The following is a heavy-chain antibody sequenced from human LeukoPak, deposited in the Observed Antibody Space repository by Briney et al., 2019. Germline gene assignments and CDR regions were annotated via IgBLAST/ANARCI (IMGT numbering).Heavy chain of an antibody. CDR1: GFTFSSYE. CDR3: ASSPRGVY. D-gene: IGHD3-10*01. Sequence: GGSPILSCVASGFTFSSYEMSWVRQAPGKGLEWVSEISGSGTTIFYADSVKGRFTVSRDNAKNSLYLQMNSLRVEDTAVYYCASSPRGVYWGQGTLVTVSS. J-gene: IGHJ4*02. V-gene: IGHV3-48*03. CDR2: ISGSGTTI.